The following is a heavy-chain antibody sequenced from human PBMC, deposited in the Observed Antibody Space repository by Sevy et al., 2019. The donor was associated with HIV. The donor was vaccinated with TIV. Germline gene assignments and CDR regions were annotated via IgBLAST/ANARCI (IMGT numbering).Heavy chain of an antibody. Sequence: SETLSLTCTVSGGSISSGGYYWSWIRQHPGKGLEWIGYIYYSGSTYYNPSLKSRVTISVDTSKNQFSLKLSSVTAADTAVYYCARGMNQASYYDFWSGYKYNWFDPWGQGTLVTVSS. J-gene: IGHJ5*02. CDR3: ARGMNQASYYDFWSGYKYNWFDP. CDR1: GGSISSGGYY. D-gene: IGHD3-3*01. V-gene: IGHV4-31*03. CDR2: IYYSGST.